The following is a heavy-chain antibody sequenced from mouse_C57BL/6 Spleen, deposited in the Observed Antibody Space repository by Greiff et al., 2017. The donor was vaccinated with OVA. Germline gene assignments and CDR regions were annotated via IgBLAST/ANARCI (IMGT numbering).Heavy chain of an antibody. CDR2: IYPGSGST. Sequence: QVQLQQPGAELVKPGASVQMSCKASGYTFTSYWITWVKQRPGQGLEWIGDIYPGSGSTNYNEKFKSKATLTVDTSSSTAYMQLSSLTSEDSAVYYCAREIITTVVEGYWGQGTTLTVSS. CDR3: AREIITTVVEGY. CDR1: GYTFTSYW. D-gene: IGHD1-1*01. V-gene: IGHV1-55*01. J-gene: IGHJ2*01.